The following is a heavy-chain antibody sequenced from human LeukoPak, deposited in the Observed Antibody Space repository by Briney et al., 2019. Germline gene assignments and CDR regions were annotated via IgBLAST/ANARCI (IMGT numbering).Heavy chain of an antibody. CDR3: AKEVDCPSDCLFFHS. Sequence: GGSLRLSCAASGFTFDRFTIHWVRQTPGKGLEWVSLINRRGHTFYADSVKGRFTISRDNSGNSVFLQMNSLRPEDTALYHCAKEVDCPSDCLFFHSWGQGTLVTVSS. CDR2: INRRGHT. V-gene: IGHV3-43*01. D-gene: IGHD2-21*02. CDR1: GFTFDRFT. J-gene: IGHJ4*02.